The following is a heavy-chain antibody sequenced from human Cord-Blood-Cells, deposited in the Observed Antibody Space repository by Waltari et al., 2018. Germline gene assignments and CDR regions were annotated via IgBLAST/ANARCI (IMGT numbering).Heavy chain of an antibody. Sequence: QVQLVQSGAEVKKPGSSVKVSCKASGGTFSSYAISWVRQATGQALEWWGAIIPIFGTANNAQKFQGRVTLTADEATSTAYMELSSLRSEDTAVYYCARDPIQLNDFDIWGQGTMVTVSS. CDR3: ARDPIQLNDFDI. D-gene: IGHD5-18*01. CDR2: IIPIFGTA. J-gene: IGHJ3*02. CDR1: GGTFSSYA. V-gene: IGHV1-69*01.